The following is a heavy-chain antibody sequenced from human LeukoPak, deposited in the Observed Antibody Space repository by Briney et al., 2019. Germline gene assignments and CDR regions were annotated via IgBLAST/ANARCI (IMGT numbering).Heavy chain of an antibody. D-gene: IGHD4/OR15-4a*01. CDR1: GFAFSIYA. J-gene: IGHJ5*02. V-gene: IGHV3-23*01. Sequence: GGSLRLSCAASGFAFSIYAMSWVRQPPGKGLEWVSTISGGSDNTYYADSVKGRFSISRDNSRNTLYLEMNSLRAEDTAVYYCAKDRLMVLSPRGNWFDPWGQGTLVTVSS. CDR3: AKDRLMVLSPRGNWFDP. CDR2: ISGGSDNT.